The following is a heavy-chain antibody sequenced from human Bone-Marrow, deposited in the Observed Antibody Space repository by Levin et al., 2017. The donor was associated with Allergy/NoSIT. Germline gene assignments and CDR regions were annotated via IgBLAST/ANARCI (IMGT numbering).Heavy chain of an antibody. CDR2: INPSGGST. J-gene: IGHJ6*02. Sequence: GESLKISCKASGYTFTSYYMHWVRQAPGQGLEWMGIINPSGGSTSYAQKFQGRVTMTRDTSTSTVYMELSSLRSEDTAVYYCARNDFWSGYYEGKYYYYGMDVWGQGTTVTVSS. CDR1: GYTFTSYY. CDR3: ARNDFWSGYYEGKYYYYGMDV. V-gene: IGHV1-46*01. D-gene: IGHD3-3*01.